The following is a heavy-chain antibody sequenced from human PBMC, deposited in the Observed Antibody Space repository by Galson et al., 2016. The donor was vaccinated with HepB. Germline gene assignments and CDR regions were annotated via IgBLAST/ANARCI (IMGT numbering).Heavy chain of an antibody. V-gene: IGHV1-46*01. CDR3: ARALPFRLGELSSRGLDY. D-gene: IGHD3-16*02. J-gene: IGHJ4*02. Sequence: VKVSCKASGYTFTSYYMNWVRQAPGQGLEWMGLINPSGGGTNYAQNFRGRVTMTRDTSTNTVYMELSSLRSDDTAVYYCARALPFRLGELSSRGLDYWGQGTLGTVS. CDR1: GYTFTSYY. CDR2: INPSGGGT.